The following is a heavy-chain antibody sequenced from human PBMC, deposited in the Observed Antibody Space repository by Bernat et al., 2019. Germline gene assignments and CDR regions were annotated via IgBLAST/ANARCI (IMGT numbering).Heavy chain of an antibody. J-gene: IGHJ6*02. CDR3: ARERGSLNYYYSYGMDV. V-gene: IGHV3-11*05. CDR1: GFTFSDYY. Sequence: QVQLVESGGGLVKPGGSLRLSCAASGFTFSDYYMSWIRQAPGKGLEWVSYISSSSSYTNYADSVKGRFTISRDNAKNSLYLQMNSLRAEDTAVYCCARERGSLNYYYSYGMDVWGQGTTVTVSS. CDR2: ISSSSSYT. D-gene: IGHD2-8*01.